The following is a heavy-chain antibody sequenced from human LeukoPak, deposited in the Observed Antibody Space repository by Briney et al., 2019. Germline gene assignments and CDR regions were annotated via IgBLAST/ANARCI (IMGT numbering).Heavy chain of an antibody. D-gene: IGHD4-23*01. Sequence: GGSLTLSCAASGFTFSSYAMSWVRQAPGKGLEWVSAISGSECSTYYADSVKGRFTISRDNSKNTLYLQMNSLRAEDTAVYYCATFPATVVTPDYFDYWGQGTLVTVSS. CDR2: ISGSECST. CDR1: GFTFSSYA. CDR3: ATFPATVVTPDYFDY. V-gene: IGHV3-23*01. J-gene: IGHJ4*02.